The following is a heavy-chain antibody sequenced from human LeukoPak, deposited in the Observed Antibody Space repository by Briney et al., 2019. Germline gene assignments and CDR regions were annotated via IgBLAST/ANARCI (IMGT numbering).Heavy chain of an antibody. CDR3: ARDSCSSTSCYLVYYYMDV. CDR2: ISAYNGNT. V-gene: IGHV1-18*01. Sequence: ASVKVSCXASGYTFTSYGISWVRQAPGQGLEWMGWISAYNGNTNYAQKLQGRVTMTTDTSTSTAYMELRSLRSDDAAVYYCARDSCSSTSCYLVYYYMDVWGKGTTVTVSS. D-gene: IGHD2-2*01. CDR1: GYTFTSYG. J-gene: IGHJ6*03.